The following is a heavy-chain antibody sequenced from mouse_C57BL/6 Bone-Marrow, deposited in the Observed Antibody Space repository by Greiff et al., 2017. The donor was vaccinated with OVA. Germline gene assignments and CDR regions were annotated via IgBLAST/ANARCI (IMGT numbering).Heavy chain of an antibody. CDR2: IWWDDDK. D-gene: IGHD2-4*01. CDR3: ARNVGYYDYDGAWFAY. J-gene: IGHJ3*01. Sequence: QVQLKESGPGILQPSQTLSLTCSFSGFSLSTFGMGVGWIRQPSGKGLEWLAHIWWDDDKYYNPALKSRLTISKDTSKNQVFLKIANVDTADTATYYCARNVGYYDYDGAWFAYWGQGTLVTVSA. V-gene: IGHV8-8*01. CDR1: GFSLSTFGMG.